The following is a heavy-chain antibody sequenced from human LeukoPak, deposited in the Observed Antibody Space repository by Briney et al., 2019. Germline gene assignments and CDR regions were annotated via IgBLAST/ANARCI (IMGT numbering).Heavy chain of an antibody. D-gene: IGHD3-3*01. CDR3: ARLTDYDFWSGYPTYYYYGMDV. CDR1: GGSISSYY. Sequence: SETLSLTCTVSGGSISSYYWSWIRQPAGKGLEWIGRIYTSGSTNYNPSLKSRVTISVDTSKNQFSLKLSSVTAADTAVYYCARLTDYDFWSGYPTYYYYGMDVWGQGTTVTVSS. J-gene: IGHJ6*02. CDR2: IYTSGST. V-gene: IGHV4-4*07.